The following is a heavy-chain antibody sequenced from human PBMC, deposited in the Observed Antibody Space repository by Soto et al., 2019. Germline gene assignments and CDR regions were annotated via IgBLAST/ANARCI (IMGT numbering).Heavy chain of an antibody. CDR1: GYAFTNYN. CDR2: VNPNIGTA. Sequence: ASVKVSCKASGYAFTNYNIHWVRQAPGQGLQWMGEVNPNIGTAGYAETFQGRVTMTRNASTRTVYMVLTSLTPEDTAIYYCARIASTGKTLCEYWGQGTMVIVSA. V-gene: IGHV1-46*01. J-gene: IGHJ4*02. D-gene: IGHD2-8*02. CDR3: ARIASTGKTLCEY.